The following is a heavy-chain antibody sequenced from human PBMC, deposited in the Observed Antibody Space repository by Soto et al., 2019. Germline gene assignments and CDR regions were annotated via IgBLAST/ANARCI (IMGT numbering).Heavy chain of an antibody. CDR3: ARDRIVVVTAIPLLYGMDV. Sequence: PSETLSLTCTVSGGSVSSGSYYWSWIRQPPGKGLEWIGYIYYSGSTNYNPSLKSRVTISVDTSKNQFSLKLSSVTAADTAVYYFARDRIVVVTAIPLLYGMDVWGQGTTVTVSS. J-gene: IGHJ6*02. D-gene: IGHD2-21*02. CDR2: IYYSGST. CDR1: GGSVSSGSYY. V-gene: IGHV4-61*01.